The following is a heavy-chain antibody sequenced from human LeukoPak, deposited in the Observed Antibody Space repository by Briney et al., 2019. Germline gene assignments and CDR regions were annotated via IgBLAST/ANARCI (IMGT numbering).Heavy chain of an antibody. D-gene: IGHD6-19*01. CDR2: ISWDGGST. J-gene: IGHJ6*03. CDR1: GFTFDDYA. CDR3: AKADLPSSIAVAGTDYYYYMDV. V-gene: IGHV3-43D*03. Sequence: GGSLRLSCAASGFTFDDYAMHWVRQAPGKGLEWVSLISWDGGSTYYADSVKGRFTISRDNSKNSLYLQMNSLRAEDTALYYCAKADLPSSIAVAGTDYYYYMDVWGKGTTVTVSS.